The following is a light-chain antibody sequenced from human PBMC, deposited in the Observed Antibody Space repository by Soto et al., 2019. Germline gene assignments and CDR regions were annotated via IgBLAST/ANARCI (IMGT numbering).Light chain of an antibody. CDR3: SSYAVTNIFV. CDR2: EVS. J-gene: IGLJ1*01. CDR1: SSDVGGYNY. V-gene: IGLV2-8*01. Sequence: QSVLTQPPSAPGSPGQSVTISCTGTSSDVGGYNYVSWYQQHPGKAPKVIIYEVSKRPSGVPDRFSGSKSGSTASLTVSGLQAEDEADYYCSSYAVTNIFVFGTGTKDTVL.